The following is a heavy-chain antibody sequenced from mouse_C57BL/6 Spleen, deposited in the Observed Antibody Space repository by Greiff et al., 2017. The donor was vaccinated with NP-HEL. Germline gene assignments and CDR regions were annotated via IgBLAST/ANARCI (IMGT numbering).Heavy chain of an antibody. CDR1: GYTFTDYN. Sequence: VQLKESGPELVKPGASVKMSCKASGYTFTDYNMHWVKQSHGKSLEWIGYINPNNGGTSYNQKFKGKATLTVNKSSSTAYMELRSLTSEDSAVYYCARANYYGSSYYAMDYWGQGTSVTVSS. J-gene: IGHJ4*01. V-gene: IGHV1-22*01. CDR3: ARANYYGSSYYAMDY. CDR2: INPNNGGT. D-gene: IGHD1-1*01.